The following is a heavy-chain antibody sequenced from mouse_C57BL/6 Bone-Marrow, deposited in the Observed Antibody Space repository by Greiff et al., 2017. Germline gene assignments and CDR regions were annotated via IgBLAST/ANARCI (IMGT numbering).Heavy chain of an antibody. CDR1: GFTFSDYG. CDR3: ARREYYGKREFDV. Sequence: EVKVVESGGGLVQPGGSLKLSCAASGFTFSDYGMAWVRQAPRKGPEWVAFISNLAYSIYYADTVTGRFTISRENAKNTLYLEMSSLRSEDTAMYYCARREYYGKREFDVWGTGTTVTVSS. D-gene: IGHD1-2*01. CDR2: ISNLAYSI. V-gene: IGHV5-15*01. J-gene: IGHJ1*03.